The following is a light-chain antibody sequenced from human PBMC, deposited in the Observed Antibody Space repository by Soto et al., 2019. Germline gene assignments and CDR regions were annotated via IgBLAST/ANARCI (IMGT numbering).Light chain of an antibody. V-gene: IGLV2-14*03. CDR3: SSFRISSSLVL. CDR2: DVS. Sequence: QSALTQPASVSGSSGQSITISCTGTSSDVGDDNYVSWYQQHPGKAPKLMIYDVSNRPSGVSDRFSGSKSGNTASLTISGLQAEDEADYYCSSFRISSSLVLFGGGTKVTVL. J-gene: IGLJ2*01. CDR1: SSDVGDDNY.